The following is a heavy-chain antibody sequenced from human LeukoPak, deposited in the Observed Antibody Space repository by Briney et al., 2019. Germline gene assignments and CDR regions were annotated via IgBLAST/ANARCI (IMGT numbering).Heavy chain of an antibody. CDR3: ARHYSSDPFDY. CDR2: INHSGST. V-gene: IGHV4-34*01. Sequence: SESLSLTRAVYGGSFSGYYWSWIRQPPGKGLEWIGEINHSGSTNYNPSLKNRVTISADTSKNQFSLKLTSLTAADTALYFCARHYSSDPFDYWGQGTLVTVSS. J-gene: IGHJ4*02. CDR1: GGSFSGYY. D-gene: IGHD2-21*01.